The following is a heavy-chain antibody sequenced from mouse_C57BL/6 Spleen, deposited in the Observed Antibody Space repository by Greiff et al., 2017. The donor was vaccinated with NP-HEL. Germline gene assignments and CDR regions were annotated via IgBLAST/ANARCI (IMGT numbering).Heavy chain of an antibody. CDR3: AIKDYDGNYYAMDY. J-gene: IGHJ4*01. D-gene: IGHD2-1*01. CDR2: IHPSDSDT. V-gene: IGHV1-74*01. Sequence: QVQLQQPGAELVKPGASVKVSCKASGYTFTSYWMHWVKQRPGQGLEWIGRIHPSDSDTNYNQKFKGKATLTVDKSSRTAYLHLRSLTSEDSAVYYCAIKDYDGNYYAMDYWGQGTSVT. CDR1: GYTFTSYW.